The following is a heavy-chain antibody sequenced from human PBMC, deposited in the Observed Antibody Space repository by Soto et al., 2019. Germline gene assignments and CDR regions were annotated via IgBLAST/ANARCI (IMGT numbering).Heavy chain of an antibody. J-gene: IGHJ6*02. V-gene: IGHV4-34*01. Sequence: PSEPLSLTCAVYGGTLSGYYWSWIRQPPGKGLEWIGEIYYSGSTYYNPSLKSRVTISVDTSKNQFSLKLSSVTAADTAVYYCASSYDYVWGSLYYYYGMDVWGQGTTVTVSS. D-gene: IGHD3-16*01. CDR3: ASSYDYVWGSLYYYYGMDV. CDR2: IYYSGST. CDR1: GGTLSGYY.